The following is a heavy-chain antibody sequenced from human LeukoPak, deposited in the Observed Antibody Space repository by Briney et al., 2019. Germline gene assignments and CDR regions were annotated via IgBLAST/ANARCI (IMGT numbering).Heavy chain of an antibody. Sequence: ASVKVSCKASGYMFVSRGFTWVRQAPGQGLEWMGWIGVRTGQTQFAQQFRDRFTKTPNTSTTTAFMELKSLSPDDTAVYYCVRDNSGLAGVSLDLWGQGTQVIVSS. J-gene: IGHJ4*02. CDR1: GYMFVSRG. CDR3: VRDNSGLAGVSLDL. V-gene: IGHV1-18*01. D-gene: IGHD3-10*01. CDR2: IGVRTGQT.